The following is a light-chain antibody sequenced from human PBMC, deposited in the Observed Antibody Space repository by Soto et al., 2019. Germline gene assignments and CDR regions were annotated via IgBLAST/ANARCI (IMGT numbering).Light chain of an antibody. CDR3: QQRSNWPLIT. V-gene: IGKV3D-20*02. CDR1: QTVRNNY. CDR2: AAS. Sequence: FVLTQSPGTLSLSPGERAHLSCRASQTVRNNYLAWYQQKPGQAPRLLIYAASSRATGIPDRFSGSGSGTDFTLTISSLEPEDFAVYYCQQRSNWPLITFGQGTRLEIK. J-gene: IGKJ5*01.